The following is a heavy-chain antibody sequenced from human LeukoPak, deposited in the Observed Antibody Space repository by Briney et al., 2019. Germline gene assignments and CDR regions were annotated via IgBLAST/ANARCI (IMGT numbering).Heavy chain of an antibody. J-gene: IGHJ4*02. Sequence: GGSLRLSCAASGFTFSDYYMSWIRQAPGKGLEWVSYISSSGSTIYYADSVKGRFTISRVNANNSLYLKINSLRAEDTAVYYCARDFDSKYSGSYSGYWGQGTLVTVSS. D-gene: IGHD1-26*01. CDR1: GFTFSDYY. V-gene: IGHV3-11*04. CDR3: ARDFDSKYSGSYSGY. CDR2: ISSSGSTI.